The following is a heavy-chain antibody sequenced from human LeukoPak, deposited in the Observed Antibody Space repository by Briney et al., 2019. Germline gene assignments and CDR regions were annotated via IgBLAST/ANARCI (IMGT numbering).Heavy chain of an antibody. D-gene: IGHD3-10*01. J-gene: IGHJ6*03. Sequence: PSETLSLTCAVYGGSFSGYYWSWIRQPPGKGLEWIGEINHSGSTNYNPSLKSRVTISVDTSKNQFSLKLSSVTAADTAVYYCTRQEETKWFGQTEYYYYYYMDVWGKGTTVTVSS. CDR2: INHSGST. CDR3: TRQEETKWFGQTEYYYYYYMDV. V-gene: IGHV4-34*01. CDR1: GGSFSGYY.